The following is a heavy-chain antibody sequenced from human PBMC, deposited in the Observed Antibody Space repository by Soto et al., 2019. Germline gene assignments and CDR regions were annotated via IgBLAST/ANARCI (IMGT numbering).Heavy chain of an antibody. CDR1: GGSFSGYY. Sequence: SETLSLTCAVYGGSFSGYYWSWIRQSPGKGLEWIGEINHSGSTNYNPSLKSRATISVDTSKNQFSLNLSSVTAADTAVYYCARGGGSWYSGQVSSTEFDYWGQRTLVTVSS. V-gene: IGHV4-34*01. CDR3: ARGGGSWYSGQVSSTEFDY. J-gene: IGHJ4*02. D-gene: IGHD6-13*01. CDR2: INHSGST.